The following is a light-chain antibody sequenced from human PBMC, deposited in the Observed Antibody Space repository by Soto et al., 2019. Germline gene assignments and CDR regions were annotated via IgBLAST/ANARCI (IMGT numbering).Light chain of an antibody. V-gene: IGKV1-5*01. Sequence: DIQLTQSPSTLSASVGDRVTITCWASQSVGSWLAWYQQRPGKAPRLLIYDASSLESGVPSRFSGSGSGTEFTLTITSLQPEDSAAYDCQQSNSSPLTFGGGTK. CDR3: QQSNSSPLT. CDR2: DAS. CDR1: QSVGSW. J-gene: IGKJ4*01.